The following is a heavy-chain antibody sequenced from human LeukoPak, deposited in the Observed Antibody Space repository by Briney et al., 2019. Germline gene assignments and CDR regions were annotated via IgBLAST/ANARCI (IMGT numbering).Heavy chain of an antibody. J-gene: IGHJ3*02. CDR3: ARDYDKSYYGSGSYPSDAFDI. V-gene: IGHV4-39*07. CDR1: GGSISSSSYY. Sequence: ASETLSLTCTVSGGSISSSSYYWGWIRQPPGKGLEWIGSIYYSGSTYYNPSLKSRVTISVDTSKNQFSLKLSSVTAADTAVYYCARDYDKSYYGSGSYPSDAFDIWGQGTMVTVSS. D-gene: IGHD3-10*01. CDR2: IYYSGST.